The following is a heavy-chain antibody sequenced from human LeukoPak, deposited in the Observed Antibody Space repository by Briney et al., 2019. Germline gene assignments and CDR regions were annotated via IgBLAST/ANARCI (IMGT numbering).Heavy chain of an antibody. CDR1: GGSISSYY. CDR3: ARGMVGIAAAGNNWFDP. J-gene: IGHJ5*01. CDR2: IYYSGST. V-gene: IGHV4-59*01. D-gene: IGHD6-13*01. Sequence: SETLSLTCTVSGGSISSYYWSWIRQPPGKGLEWIGYIYYSGSTNYNPSLKSRVTISVDTSKNQFSLKLSSVTAADTAVYYCARGMVGIAAAGNNWFDPWGQGTMVTVSS.